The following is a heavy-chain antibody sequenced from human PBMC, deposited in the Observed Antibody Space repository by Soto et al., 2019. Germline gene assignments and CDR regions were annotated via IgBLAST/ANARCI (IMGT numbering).Heavy chain of an antibody. V-gene: IGHV3-33*01. CDR1: GFTFSSYG. CDR3: ARDRPRIAVAGMFLDY. D-gene: IGHD6-19*01. Sequence: QVQLVESGGGVVQPGRSLRLSCAASGFTFSSYGMHWVRQAPGKGLEWVAVIWYDGSNKYYADSVKGRFTISRDNSRNSLYLQMNSLRAEDTAVYYCARDRPRIAVAGMFLDYWGQGTLVTVSS. J-gene: IGHJ4*02. CDR2: IWYDGSNK.